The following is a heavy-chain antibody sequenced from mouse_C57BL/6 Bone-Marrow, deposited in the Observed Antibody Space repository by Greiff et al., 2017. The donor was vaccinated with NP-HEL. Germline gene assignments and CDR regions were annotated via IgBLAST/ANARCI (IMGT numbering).Heavy chain of an antibody. J-gene: IGHJ3*01. CDR2: IDPSDSYT. D-gene: IGHD1-1*01. CDR1: GYTFTSYW. V-gene: IGHV1-69*01. Sequence: VQLQQPGAELVMPGASVKLSCKASGYTFTSYWMHWVKQRPGQGLEWIGEIDPSDSYTNSNQKFKGKSTLTVDKSSSTAYMPLSSLTSEDSAVYYCARWGYYYGSSPWGQGTLVTVSA. CDR3: ARWGYYYGSSP.